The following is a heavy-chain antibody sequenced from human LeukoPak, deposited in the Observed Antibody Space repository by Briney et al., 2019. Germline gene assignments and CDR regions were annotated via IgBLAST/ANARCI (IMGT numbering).Heavy chain of an antibody. CDR1: GFTFSSYW. CDR3: ARSQSLGY. J-gene: IGHJ4*02. CDR2: IKHDGSDK. V-gene: IGHV3-7*04. Sequence: GGSLRLSCAASGFTFSSYWMSWVRQAPGKGLEWVANIKHDGSDKYYVDSVKGRFTISRDNAENSLYLQMNSLRAEDTAMYYCARSQSLGYWGQGALVTVSS.